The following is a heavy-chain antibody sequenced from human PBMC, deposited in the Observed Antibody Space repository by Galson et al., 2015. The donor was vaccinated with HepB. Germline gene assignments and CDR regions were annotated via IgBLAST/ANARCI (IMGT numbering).Heavy chain of an antibody. Sequence: CAISGDSVSSSTGAWNWIRQSPSRGREWLGRTFYRSKWYNDYALSVKSRITISPDTSENQLSLQLNSVTPEDTAVYYCAKGGYTSSWSFANWGQGTLVTVSS. D-gene: IGHD6-13*01. CDR3: AKGGYTSSWSFAN. V-gene: IGHV6-1*01. J-gene: IGHJ4*02. CDR2: TFYRSKWYN. CDR1: GDSVSSSTGA.